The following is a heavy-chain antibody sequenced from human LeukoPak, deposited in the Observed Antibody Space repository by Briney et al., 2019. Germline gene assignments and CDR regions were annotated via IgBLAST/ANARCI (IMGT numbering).Heavy chain of an antibody. V-gene: IGHV1-69*13. CDR1: GYTFTSYG. CDR3: ARSSRNSGSHY. CDR2: IIPIFGTA. Sequence: SVEVSCKASGYTFTSYGISWVRQAPGQGLEWMGGIIPIFGTANYAQKFQGRATITADESTSTAYMELSSLRSEDTAVYYCARSSRNSGSHYWGQGTLITVSS. J-gene: IGHJ4*02. D-gene: IGHD1-26*01.